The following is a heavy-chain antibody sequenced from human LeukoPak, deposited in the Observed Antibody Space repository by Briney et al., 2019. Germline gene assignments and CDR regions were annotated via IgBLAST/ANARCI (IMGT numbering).Heavy chain of an antibody. V-gene: IGHV3-23*01. CDR1: GFTFSSYW. D-gene: IGHD6-19*01. Sequence: GGSLRLSCAASGFTFSSYWMSWVRQAPGKGLEWVSAISGSGGSTYYADSVKGRFTISRDNSKNTLYLQMNSLRAEDTAVYYCAKDVSGWFASGYWGQGTLVTVSS. CDR3: AKDVSGWFASGY. CDR2: ISGSGGST. J-gene: IGHJ4*02.